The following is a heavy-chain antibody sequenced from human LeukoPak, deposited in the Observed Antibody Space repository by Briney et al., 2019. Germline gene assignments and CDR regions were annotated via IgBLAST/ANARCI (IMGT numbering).Heavy chain of an antibody. CDR1: GGSISSYY. V-gene: IGHV4-59*01. J-gene: IGHJ6*02. CDR2: ISHSGST. D-gene: IGHD2-2*01. Sequence: SETLSLTCTVSGGSISSYYRSWIRQPPGKGLEWIGYISHSGSTNYNPSLKNRVTISVDRSKNQFSLKLSSVTAADTAVDFCSREILVLAAMADYSYNYCMDVGGQGTTVTVSS. CDR3: SREILVLAAMADYSYNYCMDV.